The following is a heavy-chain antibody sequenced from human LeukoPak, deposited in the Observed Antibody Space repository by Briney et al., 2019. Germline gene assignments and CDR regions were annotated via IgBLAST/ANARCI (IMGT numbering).Heavy chain of an antibody. V-gene: IGHV1-2*06. J-gene: IGHJ4*02. CDR1: GYTFTGYY. Sequence: ASVKVSCKASGYTFTGYYMYWVRQAPGQGLEWMGRINPNSGGTNYAQKFQGRVTMTRDTSISTAYMELSRLRSDDTAVYYCARDRDILTGSGYYFDCWGQGTLVTVSS. CDR3: ARDRDILTGSGYYFDC. D-gene: IGHD3-9*01. CDR2: INPNSGGT.